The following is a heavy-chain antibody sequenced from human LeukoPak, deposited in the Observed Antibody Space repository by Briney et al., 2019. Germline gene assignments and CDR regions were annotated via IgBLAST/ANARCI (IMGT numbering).Heavy chain of an antibody. J-gene: IGHJ4*02. Sequence: GGSLRLSCAASGFTFSSYWMSWVRQAPGKGLVWVSRINSDESITTCADSVKGRFTISRDNAKNTLYLQMNSLRAEDTAVYYCARGLVPGFLDYWGQGTPVTVSS. CDR1: GFTFSSYW. CDR2: INSDESIT. D-gene: IGHD4-11*01. V-gene: IGHV3-74*01. CDR3: ARGLVPGFLDY.